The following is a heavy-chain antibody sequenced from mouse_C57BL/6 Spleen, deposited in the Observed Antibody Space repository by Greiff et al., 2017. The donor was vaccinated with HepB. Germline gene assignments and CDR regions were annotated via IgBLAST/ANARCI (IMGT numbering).Heavy chain of an antibody. D-gene: IGHD2-1*01. J-gene: IGHJ4*01. CDR3: ARDDLHIYAMDY. V-gene: IGHV1-81*01. CDR2: IYPRSGNT. CDR1: GYTFTSYG. Sequence: QVQLQQSGAELARPGASVKLSCKASGYTFTSYGISWVKQRTGQGLEWIGEIYPRSGNTYYNEKFKGKATLTADKASSTAYMELRSLTSEDSAVYFCARDDLHIYAMDYWGQGTSVTVSS.